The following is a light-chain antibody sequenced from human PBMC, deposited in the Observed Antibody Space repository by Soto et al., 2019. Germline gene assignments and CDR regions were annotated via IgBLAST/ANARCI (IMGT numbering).Light chain of an antibody. CDR1: QSVSSN. V-gene: IGKV3-15*01. CDR2: GAS. CDR3: QQYNYWPRT. J-gene: IGKJ1*01. Sequence: ETVMTQSPATLSVSPGERATLSCRASQSVSSNLAWYQQKPGQAPRLLIHGASTRATGIPARFSGSGSGTEFTLTISSLQSEDFAVYYCQQYNYWPRTFGQGTKVDIK.